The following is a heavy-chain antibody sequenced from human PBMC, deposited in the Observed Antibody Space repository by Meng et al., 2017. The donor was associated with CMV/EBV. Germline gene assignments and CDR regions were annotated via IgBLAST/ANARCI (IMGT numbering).Heavy chain of an antibody. V-gene: IGHV3-7*01. CDR2: IKQDGSEK. CDR3: ARGVKSGYSGYDLAVYYFDY. D-gene: IGHD5-12*01. J-gene: IGHJ4*02. Sequence: GESLKISCAASGFTFSSYWMSWVRHAPGKGLEWVANIKQDGSEKYYVDSVKGRFTISRDNAKNSLYLQMNSLRAEDTAVYYCARGVKSGYSGYDLAVYYFDYWGQGTLVTVSS. CDR1: GFTFSSYW.